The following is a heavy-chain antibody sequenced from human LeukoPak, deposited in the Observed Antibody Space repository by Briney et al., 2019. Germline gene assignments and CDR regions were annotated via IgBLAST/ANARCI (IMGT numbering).Heavy chain of an antibody. V-gene: IGHV3-23*01. CDR3: AKGIAVAGTGFDS. J-gene: IGHJ4*02. CDR1: GFTFSSYG. Sequence: GGTLRLSCAASGFTFSSYGMSWVRQAPGKGLERVSAISNSGGSTYYADSVKGRFTISRDNSKNTLYLQMNSLRAEDTSVYYCAKGIAVAGTGFDSWGQGTLVTVSS. D-gene: IGHD6-19*01. CDR2: ISNSGGST.